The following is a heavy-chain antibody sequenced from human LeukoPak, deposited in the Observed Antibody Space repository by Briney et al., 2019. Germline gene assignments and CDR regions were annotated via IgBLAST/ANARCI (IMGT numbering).Heavy chain of an antibody. CDR1: GGSISSYY. D-gene: IGHD2-2*02. J-gene: IGHJ4*02. CDR3: ARVYCSSTSCYIGYFDY. Sequence: KPSETLSLTCTVSGGSISSYYWSWIRQPPGKGLEWMGYIYYSGSTNYNPSLKSRVTISVDTSKNQFSLKLSSVTAADTAVYYCARVYCSSTSCYIGYFDYWGQGTLVTVSS. CDR2: IYYSGST. V-gene: IGHV4-59*01.